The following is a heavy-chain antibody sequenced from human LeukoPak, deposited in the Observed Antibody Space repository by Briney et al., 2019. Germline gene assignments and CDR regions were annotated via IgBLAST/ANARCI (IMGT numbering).Heavy chain of an antibody. CDR1: GASISSHY. Sequence: PSETLSLTCTVSGASISSHYWSWIRQPPGRGLEWIGYIHYSGITSYDPSLKSRVTISVDTSKNQFSLDLNSVTTADTAVYYCARVYDYGKFDYWGPGTLITVSS. J-gene: IGHJ4*02. V-gene: IGHV4-59*11. CDR3: ARVYDYGKFDY. CDR2: IHYSGIT. D-gene: IGHD4/OR15-4a*01.